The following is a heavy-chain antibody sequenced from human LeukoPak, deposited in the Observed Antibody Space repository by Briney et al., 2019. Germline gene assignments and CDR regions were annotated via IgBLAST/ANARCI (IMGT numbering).Heavy chain of an antibody. CDR2: ISHTGTT. D-gene: IGHD7-27*01. CDR3: ARWDESAWGFGN. J-gene: IGHJ4*02. Sequence: SETLSLTCIVSGGSISSYSWNWIRQSPGEGREWIWYISHTGTTSYNSSLKSRVTISVDTSKNQLSLKLTSVTAADTAVYYWARWDESAWGFGNWGPGTLVTVSS. V-gene: IGHV4-59*08. CDR1: GGSISSYS.